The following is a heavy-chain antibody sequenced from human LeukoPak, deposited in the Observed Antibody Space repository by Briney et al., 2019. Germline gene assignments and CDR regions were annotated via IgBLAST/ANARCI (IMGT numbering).Heavy chain of an antibody. CDR1: GFTFSFHW. CDR3: AKRSGRYDILTGYHHFDY. Sequence: GGSLRLSCAASGFTFSFHWMHWVRQAPGKGLVWVSRINSDGSSTSYADSVKGRFTISRDNAKNTLYLQMNSLRAEDTALYYCAKRSGRYDILTGYHHFDYWGQGTLVTVSS. D-gene: IGHD3-9*01. V-gene: IGHV3-74*01. CDR2: INSDGSST. J-gene: IGHJ4*02.